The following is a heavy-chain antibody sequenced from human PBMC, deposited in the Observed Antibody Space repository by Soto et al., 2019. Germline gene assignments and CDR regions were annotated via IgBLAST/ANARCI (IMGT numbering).Heavy chain of an antibody. D-gene: IGHD5-18*01. CDR1: GFTFSSYS. V-gene: IGHV3-21*01. J-gene: IGHJ6*02. Sequence: EVQLVESGGGLVKPGGSLRLSCAASGFTFSSYSMNWVRQAPGKGLEWVSSISSSSSYIYYADSVKGRFTISSNNAKNTLYLQMNSLRAEDKAGYYCARQVDTAMVQAPYDYYGMDVWGQGTTVTV. CDR2: ISSSSSYI. CDR3: ARQVDTAMVQAPYDYYGMDV.